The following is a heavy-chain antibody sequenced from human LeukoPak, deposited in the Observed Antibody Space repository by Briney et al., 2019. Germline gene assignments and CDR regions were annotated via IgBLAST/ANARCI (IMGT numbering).Heavy chain of an antibody. CDR2: ISGSGGTT. CDR3: AAQWLVSG. V-gene: IGHV3-23*01. CDR1: GFTFSSYW. J-gene: IGHJ4*02. D-gene: IGHD6-19*01. Sequence: GGSLRLSCAASGFTFSSYWMNWVRQAPGKGLEWVSGISGSGGTTYYADSVKGRFTISRDNSKNTLYLQMNSLTADDTAVYYCAAQWLVSGGGQGTLVTVSS.